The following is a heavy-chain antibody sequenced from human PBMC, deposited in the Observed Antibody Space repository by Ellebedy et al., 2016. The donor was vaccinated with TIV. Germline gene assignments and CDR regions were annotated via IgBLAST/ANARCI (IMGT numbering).Heavy chain of an antibody. CDR1: GYNFSNNW. D-gene: IGHD4-17*01. Sequence: PGGSLRLSCKISGYNFSNNWISWVRQKPGKGLEWMGRIHPSDSDTDYRPSFRGHVTMSVDKSISFAFLQWTSLQASGTAMYYCARRGDSDFDTWGQGTVVTVSP. CDR3: ARRGDSDFDT. CDR2: IHPSDSDT. V-gene: IGHV5-10-1*01. J-gene: IGHJ4*02.